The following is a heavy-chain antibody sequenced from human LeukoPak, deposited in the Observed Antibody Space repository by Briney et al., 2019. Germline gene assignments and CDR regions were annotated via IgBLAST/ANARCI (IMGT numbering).Heavy chain of an antibody. CDR3: ARGGGVTIFGVVIEDFDY. CDR2: INTDGSST. CDR1: GFTSSSYW. V-gene: IGHV3-74*01. J-gene: IGHJ4*02. D-gene: IGHD3-3*01. Sequence: GGSLRLSCAASGFTSSSYWMHWVRQAPGKGLVWVSRINTDGSSTSYADSVKGRFTISRDNAKNTLYLQMNSLRAEDTAVYYCARGGGVTIFGVVIEDFDYWGQGTLVTVSS.